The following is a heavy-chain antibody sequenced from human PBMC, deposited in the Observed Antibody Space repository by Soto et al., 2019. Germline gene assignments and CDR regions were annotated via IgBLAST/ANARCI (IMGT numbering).Heavy chain of an antibody. CDR2: VSYDRSSK. V-gene: IGHV3-30*03. D-gene: IGHD2-21*02. CDR1: GFSFSTSG. Sequence: GGSLRLSCVASGFSFSTSGMHWVRQAPGKGLEWVAVVSYDRSSKFYADSVKGRFTISSDDSKNTLYLQMDSLRVEDSAVYYCARTYECAKSDCYRAFDIWGQGTMVTVSS. CDR3: ARTYECAKSDCYRAFDI. J-gene: IGHJ3*02.